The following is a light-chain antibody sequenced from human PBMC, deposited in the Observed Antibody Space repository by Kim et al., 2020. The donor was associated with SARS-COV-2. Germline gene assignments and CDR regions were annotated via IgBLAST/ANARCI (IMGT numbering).Light chain of an antibody. Sequence: SLAPGERSTRACRARESVTANLAWYEQRPGQAPRLLIYGASSRATGIPARFSGSGSGTEFTLTISSLQSEDFAVYFCQQYNNWWTFGQGTKVDIK. J-gene: IGKJ1*01. CDR1: ESVTAN. V-gene: IGKV3-15*01. CDR2: GAS. CDR3: QQYNNWWT.